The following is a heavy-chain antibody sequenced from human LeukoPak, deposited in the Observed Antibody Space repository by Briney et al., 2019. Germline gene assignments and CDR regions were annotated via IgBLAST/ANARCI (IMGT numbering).Heavy chain of an antibody. D-gene: IGHD6-19*01. CDR2: IYYSGST. J-gene: IGHJ4*02. CDR3: ARDHGVAGPFDY. CDR1: GGSISSSSYY. V-gene: IGHV4-39*07. Sequence: SETLSLTCTVSGGSISSSSYYWGWIRQPPGKGLEWIGSIYYSGSTYYNPSLESRVTISVDTSKNQFSLKLSSVTAADTAVYYCARDHGVAGPFDYWGQGTLVTVSS.